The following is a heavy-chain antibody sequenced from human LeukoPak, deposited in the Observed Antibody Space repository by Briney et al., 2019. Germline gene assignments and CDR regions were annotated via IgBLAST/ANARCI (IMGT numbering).Heavy chain of an antibody. Sequence: PGGSLRLSCAASGFTFSSYAMSWVRQAPGEGLEWVSAVRGSGGTTFYADSVRGRFTISRDNSNNTVYLQMNILRAEDTAIYYCAKEGRLTWGQGTLVTVSS. CDR1: GFTFSSYA. J-gene: IGHJ5*02. CDR2: VRGSGGTT. CDR3: AKEGRLT. V-gene: IGHV3-23*01.